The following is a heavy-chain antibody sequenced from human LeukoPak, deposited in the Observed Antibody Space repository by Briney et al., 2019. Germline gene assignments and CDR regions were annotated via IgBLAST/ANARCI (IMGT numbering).Heavy chain of an antibody. CDR1: GFTFSSYS. D-gene: IGHD2-2*02. CDR3: AKDFIVVVPAAIFQGDWFDP. J-gene: IGHJ5*02. CDR2: ISGSGGST. Sequence: GGSLRLSCAASGFTFSSYSMNWVRQAPGKGLEWVSAISGSGGSTYYADSVKGRFTISRDNSKNTLYLQMNSLRAEDTAVYYCAKDFIVVVPAAIFQGDWFDPWGQGTLVTVSS. V-gene: IGHV3-23*01.